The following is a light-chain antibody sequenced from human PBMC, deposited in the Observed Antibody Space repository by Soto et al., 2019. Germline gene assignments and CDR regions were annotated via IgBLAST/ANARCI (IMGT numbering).Light chain of an antibody. CDR3: SSFAGNNNLV. V-gene: IGLV2-8*01. CDR2: EVS. Sequence: QSALTQPPSASGSPGQSVTISCTGTSSDVGGSNYVSWYQQHPGKAPKLMISEVSKRPAGVTDRCSGSKSGNTASLPVSELQDEDEADYYCSSFAGNNNLVFGGGTQLTVL. CDR1: SSDVGGSNY. J-gene: IGLJ2*01.